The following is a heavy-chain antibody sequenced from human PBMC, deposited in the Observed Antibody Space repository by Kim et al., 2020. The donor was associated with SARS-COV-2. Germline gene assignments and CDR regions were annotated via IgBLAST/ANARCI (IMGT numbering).Heavy chain of an antibody. CDR3: ARAGMRISRYYFDY. D-gene: IGHD2-15*01. Sequence: ADSVKGRFTSPRDNAKNSLYLQMNSLRAEDTAVYYCARAGMRISRYYFDYWGQGTLVTVSS. J-gene: IGHJ4*02. V-gene: IGHV3-21*01.